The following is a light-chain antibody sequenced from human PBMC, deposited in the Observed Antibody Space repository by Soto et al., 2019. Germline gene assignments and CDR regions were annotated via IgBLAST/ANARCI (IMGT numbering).Light chain of an antibody. CDR3: FSFTTTSTHV. Sequence: QSALTQPASLSGSPGQSITISCTGSSSDIGAYDYVSWFQQHPGKAPKLMISEVNNRPSGVSNRFSGSKSGTTASLTISGRQLEDDAEDFCFSFTTTSTHVFGTGTKLTVL. V-gene: IGLV2-14*01. CDR1: SSDIGAYDY. J-gene: IGLJ1*01. CDR2: EVN.